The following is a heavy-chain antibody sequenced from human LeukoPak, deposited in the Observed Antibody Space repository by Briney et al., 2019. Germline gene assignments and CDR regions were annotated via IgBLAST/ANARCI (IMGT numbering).Heavy chain of an antibody. J-gene: IGHJ4*02. CDR2: IYYSGST. CDR1: GGSISSGDYY. Sequence: SQTLSLTCTVSGGSISSGDYYWSWIRQPPGKGLEWIGYIYYSGSTYYNPSLKSRVTISVDTSKNQFSLKLSSVTAADTAVYYRARGGTYYDFWSGTYYFDYWGQGTLVTVSS. D-gene: IGHD3-3*01. CDR3: ARGGTYYDFWSGTYYFDY. V-gene: IGHV4-30-4*08.